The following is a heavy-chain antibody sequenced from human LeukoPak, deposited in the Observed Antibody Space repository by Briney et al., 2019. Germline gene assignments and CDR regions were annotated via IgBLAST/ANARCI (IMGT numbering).Heavy chain of an antibody. J-gene: IGHJ4*02. CDR1: GGSISSYY. D-gene: IGHD3-10*01. V-gene: IGHV4-59*06. CDR3: ARGVAGSYYFDY. CDR2: IYYSGST. Sequence: PSETLSLTCTVSGGSISSYYWSWIRQHPGKGLEWIGYIYYSGSTYYNPSLKSRVTISVDTSKNQFSLKLSSVTAADTAVYYCARGVAGSYYFDYWGQGTLVTVSS.